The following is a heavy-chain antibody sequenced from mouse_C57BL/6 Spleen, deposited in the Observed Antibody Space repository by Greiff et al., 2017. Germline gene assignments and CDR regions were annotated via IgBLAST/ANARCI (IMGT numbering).Heavy chain of an antibody. D-gene: IGHD3-2*02. CDR3: ARHSSGYPFFAY. Sequence: QVQLQQPGAELVMPGASVKLSCKASGYTFTSYWMHWVKQRPGQGLEWIGEIDPSDSYTNYNQKFKGQSTLTVEKSSSTAYMQLSSLTSEDSAVYYCARHSSGYPFFAYWGQGTLVTVSA. CDR2: IDPSDSYT. V-gene: IGHV1-69*01. CDR1: GYTFTSYW. J-gene: IGHJ3*01.